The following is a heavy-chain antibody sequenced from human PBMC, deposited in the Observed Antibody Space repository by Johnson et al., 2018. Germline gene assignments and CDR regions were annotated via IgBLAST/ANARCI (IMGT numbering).Heavy chain of an antibody. CDR3: AKVGAHYYYYIDV. J-gene: IGHJ6*03. D-gene: IGHD3-10*01. V-gene: IGHV3-30*18. Sequence: QVQLVESGGGVVQTGRSLRLSCAASGFTFSSYGMHWVRQAPGKGLEWVALISYDVSSKYYADSVKGRFTISRDNSKKTVYLQMDSLRAEDTAVYYCAKVGAHYYYYIDVWGKGTTVTVSS. CDR2: ISYDVSSK. CDR1: GFTFSSYG.